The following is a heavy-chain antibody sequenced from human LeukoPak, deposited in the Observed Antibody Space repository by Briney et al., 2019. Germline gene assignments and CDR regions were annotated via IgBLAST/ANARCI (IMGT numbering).Heavy chain of an antibody. V-gene: IGHV3-23*01. D-gene: IGHD6-6*01. J-gene: IGHJ4*02. CDR3: AKYSKGSIAAGFDY. Sequence: GGSLRLSCAASGFTFSSYAMSWVRQAPGKGLEWVSAISGSGGSTYYADSVKGRFTISRNNSKNTLYLQMNSLRAEDTAVYYCAKYSKGSIAAGFDYWGQGTLVTVSS. CDR1: GFTFSSYA. CDR2: ISGSGGST.